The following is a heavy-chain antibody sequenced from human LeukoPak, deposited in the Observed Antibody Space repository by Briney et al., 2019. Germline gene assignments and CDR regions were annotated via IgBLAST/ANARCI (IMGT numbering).Heavy chain of an antibody. CDR1: GYTFTSYG. D-gene: IGHD3-22*01. J-gene: IGHJ6*02. Sequence: ASVKVSCKASGYTFTSYGISWVRQAPGQGLEWMGWISAYNGNTNYAQKLQGRVTMTTDTSTSTAYKELRSLRSDDTAVYYCARALADDSSGYYYYYYGMDVWGQGTTVTVSS. CDR3: ARALADDSSGYYYYYYGMDV. V-gene: IGHV1-18*01. CDR2: ISAYNGNT.